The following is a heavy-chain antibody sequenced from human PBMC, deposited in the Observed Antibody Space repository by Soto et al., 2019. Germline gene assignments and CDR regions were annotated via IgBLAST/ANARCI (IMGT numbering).Heavy chain of an antibody. CDR3: ATGGYSAFDP. V-gene: IGHV3-7*01. Sequence: GGSLRLSCAASGFTFSDYWMTWVRQCPGKGLEWVANIKADGSERHYVDSVEGRFTISRDDAKNSLYLQMNSLRVEDTAVYFCATGGYSAFDPWGQGTLVTVSS. CDR1: GFTFSDYW. CDR2: IKADGSER. J-gene: IGHJ5*02. D-gene: IGHD5-12*01.